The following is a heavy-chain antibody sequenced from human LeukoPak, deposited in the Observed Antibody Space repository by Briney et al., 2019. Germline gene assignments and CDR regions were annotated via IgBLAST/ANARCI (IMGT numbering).Heavy chain of an antibody. CDR2: IN. CDR3: ARRINYYDSSGYYYVRYFDS. Sequence: GGSLRLSCAASGFTFSSYWMYWVRQAPGKGPVWVARINYADSVKGRFAISRDNAKNTPYLQMNSLGAEDTAVYYCARRINYYDSSGYYYVRYFDSWGQGTLVAVSS. J-gene: IGHJ4*02. D-gene: IGHD3-22*01. CDR1: GFTFSSYW. V-gene: IGHV3-74*01.